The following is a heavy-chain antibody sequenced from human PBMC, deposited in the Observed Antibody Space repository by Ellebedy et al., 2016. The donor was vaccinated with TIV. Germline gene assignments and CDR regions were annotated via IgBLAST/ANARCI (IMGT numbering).Heavy chain of an antibody. CDR1: GGSISSYY. CDR2: IYYSGST. D-gene: IGHD1-1*01. J-gene: IGHJ4*02. Sequence: MPSETLSLTCTVSGGSISSYYWSRIRQPPGKGLEWIGYIYYSGSTNYNPSLKSRVTISVDTSKNQFSLKLTSVTAADTAVYYCARGERTGTDYWGQGILVTVSS. V-gene: IGHV4-59*01. CDR3: ARGERTGTDY.